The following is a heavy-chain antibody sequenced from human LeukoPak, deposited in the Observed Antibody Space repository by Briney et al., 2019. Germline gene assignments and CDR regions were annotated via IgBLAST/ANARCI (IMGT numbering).Heavy chain of an antibody. V-gene: IGHV3-53*01. CDR1: GFTVSSNY. D-gene: IGHD3-10*01. CDR3: ARDGITTVRGVITTTYFDY. Sequence: GGSLRLSCAASGFTVSSNYMSWVRQAPGKGLEWVSVIYSGGSTYYADSVKGRFTISRDNSKNTLYLQMNSLRAEDTAVYYCARDGITTVRGVITTTYFDYWGQGTLVTVSS. J-gene: IGHJ4*02. CDR2: IYSGGST.